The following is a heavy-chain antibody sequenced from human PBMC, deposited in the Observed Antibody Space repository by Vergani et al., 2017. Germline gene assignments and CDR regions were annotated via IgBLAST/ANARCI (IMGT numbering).Heavy chain of an antibody. J-gene: IGHJ2*01. CDR1: GSSISSGYY. V-gene: IGHV4-38-2*02. D-gene: IGHD3-10*01. CDR2: IYHSGGI. Sequence: QVQLQESGPGLVKPSETLSLTCTVSGSSISSGYYWGWIRQPPGKGLEWIGSIYHSGGIYYNPSLKSRVTISVDTSKNQFSLRRSSVTAADTAVYYCARHGSGKYYIRNWYFDLWGRGTLVTVSS. CDR3: ARHGSGKYYIRNWYFDL.